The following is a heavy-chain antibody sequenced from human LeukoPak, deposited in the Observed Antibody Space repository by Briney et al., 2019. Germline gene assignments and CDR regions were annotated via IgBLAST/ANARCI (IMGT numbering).Heavy chain of an antibody. J-gene: IGHJ4*02. CDR3: AKDRACSGGSCHFDH. CDR1: GFTFSSYA. D-gene: IGHD2-15*01. V-gene: IGHV3-23*01. Sequence: PGGSLRLSCAASGFTFSSYAMSWLRQAPGKGLEWVSGISGRGDNTLYADSVKVRFAISRDNSKNTLYLQMNSLRVEDTAEYYCAKDRACSGGSCHFDHWGQGTLVTVSS. CDR2: ISGRGDNT.